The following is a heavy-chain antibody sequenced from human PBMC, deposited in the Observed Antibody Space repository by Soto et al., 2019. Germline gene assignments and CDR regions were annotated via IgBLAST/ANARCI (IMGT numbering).Heavy chain of an antibody. J-gene: IGHJ1*01. D-gene: IGHD6-19*01. Sequence: QVQLVESGGGVVQPGRSLRLSCAASGFTFSSYGMHWVRQAPGKGLEWVAVISYDGSNKYYADSVKGRFTISRDNSKNTLYLQMNSLRAEDTAVYYCATDLYSRGRGYFQPWGQGTLVTVSS. CDR3: ATDLYSRGRGYFQP. CDR2: ISYDGSNK. V-gene: IGHV3-30*03. CDR1: GFTFSSYG.